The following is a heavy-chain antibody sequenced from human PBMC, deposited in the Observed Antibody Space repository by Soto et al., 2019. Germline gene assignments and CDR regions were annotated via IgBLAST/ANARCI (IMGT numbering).Heavy chain of an antibody. D-gene: IGHD3-10*01. Sequence: GGSLRLSCAASGFTFSSYAMSWVRQAPGKGLEWVSAISGSGGSTYYADSVKGRFTISRDNSKNTLYLQMNSLRAEDTAVYYCAKNYYGSGILANWFDPWGQGTLVTVSS. V-gene: IGHV3-23*01. CDR3: AKNYYGSGILANWFDP. J-gene: IGHJ5*02. CDR2: ISGSGGST. CDR1: GFTFSSYA.